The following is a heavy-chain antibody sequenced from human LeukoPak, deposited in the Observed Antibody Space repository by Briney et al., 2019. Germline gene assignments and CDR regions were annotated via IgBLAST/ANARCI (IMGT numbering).Heavy chain of an antibody. CDR3: ARAPGLFPFDY. Sequence: PSETLSLTCAVYGGSFSGYYWSWIRQPPGKGLEWIGEINHSGSTNYNPSLKSRVTISVDRSKNQFSLKLSSVTAADTAVYYCARAPGLFPFDYWGQGTLVTVSS. CDR1: GGSFSGYY. V-gene: IGHV4-34*01. CDR2: INHSGST. D-gene: IGHD2-21*01. J-gene: IGHJ4*01.